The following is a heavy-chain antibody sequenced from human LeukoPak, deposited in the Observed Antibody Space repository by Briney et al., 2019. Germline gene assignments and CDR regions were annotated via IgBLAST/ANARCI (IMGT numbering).Heavy chain of an antibody. CDR1: GGSVTSGPNC. J-gene: IGHJ4*02. Sequence: SETLSLTCSVSGGSVTSGPNCWNWIRRPAGKGLEWIGRIQTSGRVNYNPSLKSRVTVYLDTPKNLVSLKLTSVTAADTAVYYCARDRGNGDYGDYFDSWGQGTQVTVSS. CDR2: IQTSGRV. V-gene: IGHV4-61*02. CDR3: ARDRGNGDYGDYFDS. D-gene: IGHD4-17*01.